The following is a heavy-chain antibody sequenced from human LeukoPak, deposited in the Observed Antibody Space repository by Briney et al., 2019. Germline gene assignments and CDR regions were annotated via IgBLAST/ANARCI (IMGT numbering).Heavy chain of an antibody. CDR1: GFTFSSYA. J-gene: IGHJ4*02. CDR3: AKDFISTY. V-gene: IGHV3-23*01. CDR2: ISNSGDST. D-gene: IGHD2/OR15-2a*01. Sequence: GGSLRLSCAASGFTFSSYAMSWVRQAPGKGLEWVSAISNSGDSTHNADSVKDRFTISRDNSKNTLYLQMNSLRAEDTAVYYCAKDFISTYWGQGTLVTVSS.